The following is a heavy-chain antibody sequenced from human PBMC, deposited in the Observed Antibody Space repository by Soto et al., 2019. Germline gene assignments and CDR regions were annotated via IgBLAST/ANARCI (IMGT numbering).Heavy chain of an antibody. D-gene: IGHD6-6*01. CDR3: ARSRIAARPFTYYYYGMDV. CDR1: GFSLSTSGMC. V-gene: IGHV2-70*01. Sequence: SGPTLVNPTQTLTLTCTFSGFSLSTSGMCVSWIRQPPGKALEWLALIDWDDDKYYSTSLKTRLTISKDTSKNQVVLTMTNMDPVDTATYYCARSRIAARPFTYYYYGMDVWGQGTTVTVSS. J-gene: IGHJ6*02. CDR2: IDWDDDK.